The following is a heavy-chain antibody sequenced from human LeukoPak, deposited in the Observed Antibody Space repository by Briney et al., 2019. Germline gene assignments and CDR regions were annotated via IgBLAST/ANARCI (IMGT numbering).Heavy chain of an antibody. CDR1: GYTFNSYS. V-gene: IGHV1-18*01. D-gene: IGHD3-16*01. CDR2: INAYNGNT. J-gene: IGHJ4*02. Sequence: GASVKVFCKASGYTFNSYSINWVRPAPGQGVEWMGWINAYNGNTNYAQKVQGRVTMTTDTSTSTAYMELRSLTSDDTAVYYCARDGFRGPADYWGQGTLVTVSS. CDR3: ARDGFRGPADY.